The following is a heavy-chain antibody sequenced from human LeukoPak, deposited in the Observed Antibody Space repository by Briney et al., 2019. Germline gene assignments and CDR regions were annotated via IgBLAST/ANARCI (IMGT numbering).Heavy chain of an antibody. J-gene: IGHJ6*02. Sequence: SETLSLTCSVSGGSISSYYWSWIRQPPGKGLEWIGYIFYIGTTNYNPSLKSRVTISVDTSKSQFSLKLSSVAAADTAVYYCAREVRGPMIYGMDVWGQGTTVTVSS. V-gene: IGHV4-59*01. CDR3: AREVRGPMIYGMDV. CDR1: GGSISSYY. CDR2: IFYIGTT. D-gene: IGHD3-22*01.